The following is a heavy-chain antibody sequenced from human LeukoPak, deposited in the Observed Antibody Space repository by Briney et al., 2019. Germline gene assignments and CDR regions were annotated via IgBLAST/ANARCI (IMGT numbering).Heavy chain of an antibody. CDR2: IYYSGST. D-gene: IGHD3-9*01. V-gene: IGHV4-31*03. Sequence: SETLSLTCTVSGGSINSGGYYWSWIRQHPGKGLGWIGYIYYSGSTYYNQPLKSRVTIPVDTSKNQFSLKLSSVTAADMAVYYGTRDVVGTWGIDWGFYGTDLGEQGTTVAVS. CDR3: TRDVVGTWGIDWGFYGTDL. J-gene: IGHJ6*01. CDR1: GGSINSGGYY.